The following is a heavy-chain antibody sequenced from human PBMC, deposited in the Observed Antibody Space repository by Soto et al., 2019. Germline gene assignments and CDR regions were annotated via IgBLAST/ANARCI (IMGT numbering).Heavy chain of an antibody. J-gene: IGHJ5*02. CDR2: MNPNSGNT. CDR3: ARARARFTHYGVHNWFDP. Sequence: ASVKVSCKASGYTFTSYDINWVRQATGQGLEWMGWMNPNSGNTGYAQKFQGRITMTRNTSISTAYMEMSSLSSEDTAVYYCARARARFTHYGVHNWFDPWGQGTLVTVSS. D-gene: IGHD4-17*01. V-gene: IGHV1-8*01. CDR1: GYTFTSYD.